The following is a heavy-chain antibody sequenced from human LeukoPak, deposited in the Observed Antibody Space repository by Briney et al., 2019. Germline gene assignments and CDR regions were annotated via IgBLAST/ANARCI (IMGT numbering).Heavy chain of an antibody. Sequence: GRSLRLSCAASGFTFSSHGMHWVRQAPGKGLEWVSVIYSGGSTYYADSVKGRFTISRDTSKNTLYLQMNSLRAEDTAVYYCARHDWFDPWGQGTLVTVSS. V-gene: IGHV3-66*04. CDR1: GFTFSSHG. CDR3: ARHDWFDP. J-gene: IGHJ5*02. CDR2: IYSGGST.